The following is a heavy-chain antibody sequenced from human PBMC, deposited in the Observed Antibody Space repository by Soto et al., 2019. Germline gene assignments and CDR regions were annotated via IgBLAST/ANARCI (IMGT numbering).Heavy chain of an antibody. CDR3: ARDSSKYTYGSFYFDY. Sequence: GSLRLSCAACGFTFNNYGINWVRQAPGRGLEWISFISYSSATIHYADSVRGRFTISRDNANNSLYLEMSSLRDEDTAVYFCARDSSKYTYGSFYFDYWGQGTLVTV. J-gene: IGHJ4*02. D-gene: IGHD5-18*01. CDR2: ISYSSATI. CDR1: GFTFNNYG. V-gene: IGHV3-48*02.